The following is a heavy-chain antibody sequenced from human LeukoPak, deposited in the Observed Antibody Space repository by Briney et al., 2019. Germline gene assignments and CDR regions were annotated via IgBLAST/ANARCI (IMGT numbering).Heavy chain of an antibody. Sequence: ASVKVSCEASRYTFTSYYMHWVRQAPGQGLEWMAIIKPSGGSTSYAQKFQGRVTMTRDTSMSTGYMELSNLRSEDTAVYYCARGGATAMVIRFTYYMDVWGKGTTVTISS. J-gene: IGHJ6*03. CDR3: ARGGATAMVIRFTYYMDV. V-gene: IGHV1-46*01. CDR1: RYTFTSYY. D-gene: IGHD5-18*01. CDR2: IKPSGGST.